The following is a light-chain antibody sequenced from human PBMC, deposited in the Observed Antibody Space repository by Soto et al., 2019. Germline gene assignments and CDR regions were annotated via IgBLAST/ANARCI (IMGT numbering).Light chain of an antibody. Sequence: EIVLTQSPGTLSLSPGERATLSCRASQTVSDIYLAWYQQKPGQAPRLLFYAASRRAAGIPDRFSGSGSGIDFDLTISRLETEDFAMYYCQQYVTSPWTFGQGTKVEIK. CDR3: QQYVTSPWT. V-gene: IGKV3-20*01. J-gene: IGKJ1*01. CDR1: QTVSDIY. CDR2: AAS.